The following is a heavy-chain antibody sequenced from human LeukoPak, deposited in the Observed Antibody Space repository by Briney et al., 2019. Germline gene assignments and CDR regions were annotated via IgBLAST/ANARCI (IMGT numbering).Heavy chain of an antibody. CDR2: IYHSGTT. Sequence: SDTLSLTCAVSGYSITSSSWWGWIRQPPGKGLEWIGYIYHSGTTYYNPSLQSRVTMSVDTSKNQFSLKLSSVTAVDTAVYYCARGPFHYGGNSGGVSGAFDIWGQGTMVTVSS. V-gene: IGHV4-28*03. J-gene: IGHJ3*02. D-gene: IGHD4-23*01. CDR3: ARGPFHYGGNSGGVSGAFDI. CDR1: GYSITSSSW.